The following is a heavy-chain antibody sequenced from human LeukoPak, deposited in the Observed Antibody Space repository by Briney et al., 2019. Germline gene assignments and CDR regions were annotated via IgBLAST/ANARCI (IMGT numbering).Heavy chain of an antibody. Sequence: GGSLRLSCAASGFTFSSYGMSWVRQAPGKGLEWVSAISGSGGSTYYADSVKGRFTISRDNSKNTLYLQMNSLRAEDTAVYYCAKSGYYDSSGYYEGGYYYYYMDAWGKGTTVTISS. J-gene: IGHJ6*03. CDR3: AKSGYYDSSGYYEGGYYYYYMDA. D-gene: IGHD3-22*01. CDR1: GFTFSSYG. CDR2: ISGSGGST. V-gene: IGHV3-23*01.